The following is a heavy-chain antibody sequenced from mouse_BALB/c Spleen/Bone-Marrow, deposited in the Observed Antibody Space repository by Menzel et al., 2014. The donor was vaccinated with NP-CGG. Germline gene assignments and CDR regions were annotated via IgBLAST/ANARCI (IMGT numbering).Heavy chain of an antibody. V-gene: IGHV1S130*01. CDR2: IHPNSGNT. D-gene: IGHD2-14*01. CDR1: GYTFTNSW. Sequence: QVQLQQSGSVLVRPGASVKLSCKASGYTFTNSWIHWAKQRPGQGLEWIGEIHPNSGNTNFNEKFKVKATMTVDTSYSTAYVDLSSLTAEDSAVYYCARHHRYAYYFDYWGQGTTLTASS. CDR3: ARHHRYAYYFDY. J-gene: IGHJ2*01.